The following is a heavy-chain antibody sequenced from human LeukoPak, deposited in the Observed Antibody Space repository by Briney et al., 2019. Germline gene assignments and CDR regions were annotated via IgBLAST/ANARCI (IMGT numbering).Heavy chain of an antibody. J-gene: IGHJ4*02. CDR2: ISWNSGST. Sequence: GGSLRLSCAASGFTFDDYAMHWVRQAPGKGLEWVSGISWNSGSTGYADSVKGRFTISRDNAKNSLYLQMNSLRAEDTALYYCAKAVTNYFDYWGQGTLVTVSS. V-gene: IGHV3-9*01. CDR1: GFTFDDYA. D-gene: IGHD4-11*01. CDR3: AKAVTNYFDY.